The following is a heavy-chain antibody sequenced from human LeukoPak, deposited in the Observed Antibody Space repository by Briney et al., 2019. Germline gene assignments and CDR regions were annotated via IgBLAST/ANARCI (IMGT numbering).Heavy chain of an antibody. CDR1: GFTFSSYD. CDR2: IGTAGDT. Sequence: GGSLRLSCAASGFTFSSYDMHWVRQATGKGLEWVSAIGTAGDTYYPGSVKGRFTISRENAKNSLYLQMNSLRAGDTAVYYCARRARSYDILTGYYTRGAFDIWGQGTMVTVSS. J-gene: IGHJ3*02. CDR3: ARRARSYDILTGYYTRGAFDI. V-gene: IGHV3-13*01. D-gene: IGHD3-9*01.